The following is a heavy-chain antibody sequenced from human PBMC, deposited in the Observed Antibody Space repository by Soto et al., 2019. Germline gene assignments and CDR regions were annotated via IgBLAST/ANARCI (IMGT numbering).Heavy chain of an antibody. V-gene: IGHV3-15*01. Sequence: EVQLVESGGGLVKPGGSLRLSCAASGFTFSNAWMSWVRQAPGKGLEWVGRIKSRADGGTADHAAHVKGRFAISRDDSKNTLSLQMNSLKTEDTAVYYCATLGGNLGAFDYWGQGTLVTVSS. CDR2: IKSRADGGTA. D-gene: IGHD3-16*01. CDR1: GFTFSNAW. CDR3: ATLGGNLGAFDY. J-gene: IGHJ4*02.